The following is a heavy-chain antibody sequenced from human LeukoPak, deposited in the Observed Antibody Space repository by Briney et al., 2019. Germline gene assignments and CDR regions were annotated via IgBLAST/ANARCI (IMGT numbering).Heavy chain of an antibody. J-gene: IGHJ3*02. CDR3: XXXXXXXXXAXXSXYDI. Sequence: FXXXXYSMNWVRQAPGXGLXWVSSISSSSSYIYYADSVKGRFTISRDNAKXSLYLQMNSLRDEDTAAYYXXXXXXXXXXAXXSXYDIWGXGXMVTVSS. CDR2: ISSSSSYI. CDR1: FXXXXYS. V-gene: IGHV3-21*01.